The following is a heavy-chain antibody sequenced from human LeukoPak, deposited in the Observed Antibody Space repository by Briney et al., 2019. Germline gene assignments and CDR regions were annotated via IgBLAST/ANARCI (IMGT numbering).Heavy chain of an antibody. CDR1: GGTFSSYA. V-gene: IGHV1-24*01. Sequence: ASVKVSCKASGGTFSSYAISWVRQAPGQGLEWMGGFDSDSSETIYAQNFQGRVTLTEDTDTDTAYMELKSLRSEDTATYYCATSRNLFGELFNGVDVWGQGTAVTVSS. D-gene: IGHD3-10*01. CDR3: ATSRNLFGELFNGVDV. CDR2: FDSDSSET. J-gene: IGHJ6*02.